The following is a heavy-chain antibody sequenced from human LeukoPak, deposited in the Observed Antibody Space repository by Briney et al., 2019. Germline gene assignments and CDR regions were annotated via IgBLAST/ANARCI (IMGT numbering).Heavy chain of an antibody. V-gene: IGHV1-46*01. Sequence: ASVKVSCKASGYTFTSYYMHWVRQAPGQGLEWMGIINPSGGSTSYAQKFQGRVTMTRDTSTSTVYMELSSLRAEDTAVYYCARGMGYDYVWGSYRYELFDPWGQGTLVTVSS. CDR1: GYTFTSYY. CDR3: ARGMGYDYVWGSYRYELFDP. J-gene: IGHJ5*02. CDR2: INPSGGST. D-gene: IGHD3-16*02.